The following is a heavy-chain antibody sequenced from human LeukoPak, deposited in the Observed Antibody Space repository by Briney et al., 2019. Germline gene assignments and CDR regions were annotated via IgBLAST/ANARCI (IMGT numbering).Heavy chain of an antibody. Sequence: PETLSLTCALYGGSPTGYYTSWIRPPPGKGLEWIGEINHSGSTNNNPSLKSRVTLSIDTSKNQCSLNLTSVTAADTPPCYSARDDVNVDSRYWGKRIPVIVST. J-gene: IGHJ4*02. V-gene: IGHV4-34*01. CDR2: INHSGST. D-gene: IGHD3-22*01. CDR3: ARDDVNVDSRY. CDR1: GGSPTGYY.